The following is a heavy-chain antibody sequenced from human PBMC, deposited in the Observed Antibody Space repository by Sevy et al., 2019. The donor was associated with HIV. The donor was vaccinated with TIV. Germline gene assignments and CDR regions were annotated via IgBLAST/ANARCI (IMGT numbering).Heavy chain of an antibody. CDR1: GFTFSSYD. Sequence: GGSLRLSCTASGFTFSSYDMNWVRQAPGKGLEWVSKISSSGSSIYYADSVKGRFTISRDNAKNSLNLQMNSLRAEDTAVYYCTRRPDTMVRGVTNYYYYGMDVWGQGTTVTVSS. CDR3: TRRPDTMVRGVTNYYYYGMDV. V-gene: IGHV3-48*03. CDR2: ISSSGSSI. J-gene: IGHJ6*02. D-gene: IGHD3-10*01.